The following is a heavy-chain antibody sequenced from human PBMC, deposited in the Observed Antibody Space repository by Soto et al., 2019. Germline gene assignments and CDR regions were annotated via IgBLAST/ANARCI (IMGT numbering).Heavy chain of an antibody. CDR1: GGSISSSTYY. Sequence: SETLSLTCTLSGGSISSSTYYWGWIRQPPGKGLEWIGSIYYTGSTYYNSSLKSRVTISVDTSKNQFSLKLSSVTAADTAVYYCASADITDRVFDYWGQGTLVTVSS. CDR3: ASADITDRVFDY. CDR2: IYYTGST. D-gene: IGHD3-9*01. J-gene: IGHJ4*02. V-gene: IGHV4-39*07.